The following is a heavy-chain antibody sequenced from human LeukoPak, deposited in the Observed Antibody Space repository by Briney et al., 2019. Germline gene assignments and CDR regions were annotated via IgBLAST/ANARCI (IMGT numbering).Heavy chain of an antibody. J-gene: IGHJ5*02. V-gene: IGHV1-46*03. Sequence: ASVKVSCKASGYTFTSYYMHWVRQAPGQGLEWMGLINPTGGSTGYAQKFQGRVTITRNTSISTAYMELSSLRSEDTAVYYCAMVRGVWDRFDPWGQGTLVTVSS. CDR2: INPTGGST. D-gene: IGHD3-10*01. CDR1: GYTFTSYY. CDR3: AMVRGVWDRFDP.